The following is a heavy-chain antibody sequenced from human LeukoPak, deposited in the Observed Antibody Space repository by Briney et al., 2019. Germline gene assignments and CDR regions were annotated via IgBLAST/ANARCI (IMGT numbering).Heavy chain of an antibody. Sequence: GGSLRLSCTASGFTFSTYAMSWVRQAPGKGLEWVSTINGSGGSTDYTDSVKGRFTISRDNSKNTLYLQMSSLRADDTAVYYCVKDNGSGSSYFYMDVWGKGTTVTVSS. CDR3: VKDNGSGSSYFYMDV. CDR2: INGSGGST. J-gene: IGHJ6*03. CDR1: GFTFSTYA. D-gene: IGHD1-26*01. V-gene: IGHV3-23*01.